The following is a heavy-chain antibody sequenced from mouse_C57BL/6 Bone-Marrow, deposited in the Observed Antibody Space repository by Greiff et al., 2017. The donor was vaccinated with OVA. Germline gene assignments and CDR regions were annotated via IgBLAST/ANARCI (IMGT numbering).Heavy chain of an antibody. CDR1: GYTFTDYY. V-gene: IGHV1-76*01. Sequence: QVQLQQSGAELVRPGASVKLSCKASGYTFTDYYINWVKQRPGQGLEWIARIYPGSGNTYYNEKFKGKATLTAEKSSSTAYMQLSSLTSEDSAVYLCARDYYGSSYNYAMDYWGQGTSVTVSS. D-gene: IGHD1-1*01. CDR3: ARDYYGSSYNYAMDY. J-gene: IGHJ4*01. CDR2: IYPGSGNT.